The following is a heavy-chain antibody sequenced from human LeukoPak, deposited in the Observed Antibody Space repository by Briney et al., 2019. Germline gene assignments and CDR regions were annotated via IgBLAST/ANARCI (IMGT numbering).Heavy chain of an antibody. CDR3: AKGHYYGPGSLDY. CDR1: GFTFSSYG. Sequence: GGSLRLSCAASGFTFSSYGMSWVRQAPGKGLEWVSAIGGRDGSTYYADSVKGRFTISRDNSKNTLYVQMNSLRAEDTAVYYCAKGHYYGPGSLDYWGQGTLVTVSS. V-gene: IGHV3-23*01. CDR2: IGGRDGST. J-gene: IGHJ4*02. D-gene: IGHD3-10*01.